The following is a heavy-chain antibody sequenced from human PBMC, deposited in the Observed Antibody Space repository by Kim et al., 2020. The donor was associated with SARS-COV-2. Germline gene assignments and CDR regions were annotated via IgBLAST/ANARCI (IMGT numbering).Heavy chain of an antibody. CDR2: ISYDGSNK. CDR3: ARENSMFRGVILRYYYY. CDR1: GFTFSSYA. D-gene: IGHD3-10*01. V-gene: IGHV3-30*04. J-gene: IGHJ6*01. Sequence: GGSLRLSCAASGFTFSSYAMHWVRQAPGKGLEWVAVISYDGSNKYYADSVKGRFTISRDNSKNTLYLQMNSLRAEDTAVYYCARENSMFRGVILRYYYY.